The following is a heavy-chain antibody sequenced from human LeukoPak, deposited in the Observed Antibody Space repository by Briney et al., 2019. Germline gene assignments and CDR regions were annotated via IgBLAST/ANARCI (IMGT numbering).Heavy chain of an antibody. CDR3: AEFNTRDAFEI. J-gene: IGHJ3*02. CDR2: IKSKSDGGTA. D-gene: IGHD1-26*01. Sequence: GGSLRLSCAASGFSFSSYGMHWVRQAPGKGLEWVGRIKSKSDGGTADYAAVVKARLIISRDDSKDTLYLQMNSLKTEDTGIYYCAEFNTRDAFEIWGQGTMVTVSS. CDR1: GFSFSSYG. V-gene: IGHV3-15*01.